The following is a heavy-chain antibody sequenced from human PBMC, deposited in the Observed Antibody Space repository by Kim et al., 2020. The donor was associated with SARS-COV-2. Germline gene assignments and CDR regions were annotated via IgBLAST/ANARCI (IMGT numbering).Heavy chain of an antibody. V-gene: IGHV1-3*01. CDR2: T. D-gene: IGHD6-13*01. CDR3: ARGGISSWPTDY. Sequence: TKYSQKFQGRDSITRDTSAKTAYMEVGSLRSEDTAVYYCARGGISSWPTDYWGQGTLVTVSS. J-gene: IGHJ4*02.